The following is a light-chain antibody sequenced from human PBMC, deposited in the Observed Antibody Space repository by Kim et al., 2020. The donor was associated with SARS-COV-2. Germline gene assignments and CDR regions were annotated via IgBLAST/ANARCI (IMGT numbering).Light chain of an antibody. Sequence: EIVLTQSPATLSLSPGERATLSCRASQSVSSYLAWYQQKPGQAPRLLIYDASTRATGIPARFSGSGSGTDFTLTISSLEPEDYAVYYCQQRSNEKRALTFGGGTKVDIK. CDR2: DAS. V-gene: IGKV3-11*01. CDR3: QQRSNEKRALT. CDR1: QSVSSY. J-gene: IGKJ4*01.